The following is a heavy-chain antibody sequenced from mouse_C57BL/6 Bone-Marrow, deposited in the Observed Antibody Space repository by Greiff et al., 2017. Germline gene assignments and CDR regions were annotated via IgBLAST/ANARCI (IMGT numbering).Heavy chain of an antibody. Sequence: VQLKESGAELVRPGASVKLSCTASGFNIKDDYMHWVKQRPEQGLEWIGWIDPENGDTEYASKFQGKATITADTSSNTAYLQLSSLTSEDTAVYYCTTLIATVVATRYWYVDVWGTGTTVTVSA. D-gene: IGHD1-1*01. V-gene: IGHV14-4*01. CDR3: TTLIATVVATRYWYVDV. J-gene: IGHJ1*03. CDR1: GFNIKDDY. CDR2: IDPENGDT.